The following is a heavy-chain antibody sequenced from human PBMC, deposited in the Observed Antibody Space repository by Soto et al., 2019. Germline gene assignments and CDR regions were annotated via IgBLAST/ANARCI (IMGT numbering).Heavy chain of an antibody. CDR1: GGSFNNYA. Sequence: QVHLVQSGAEVKKPGSSVKVSCKTSGGSFNNYAVSWVRQAPGQGLEWMGGIIPNFDTPNYAQKFQDGGTIIADESTSTVYVELRSLRSNDTAVYYCAVAMVREILIFESSGMHVWGQGTTVIVSS. D-gene: IGHD3-10*01. CDR2: IIPNFDTP. CDR3: AVAMVREILIFESSGMHV. J-gene: IGHJ6*02. V-gene: IGHV1-69*01.